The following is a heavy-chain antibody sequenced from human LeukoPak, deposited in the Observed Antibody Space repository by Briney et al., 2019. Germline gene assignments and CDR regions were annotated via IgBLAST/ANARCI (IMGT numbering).Heavy chain of an antibody. J-gene: IGHJ4*02. Sequence: PGGSLRLYCAASGFKFSTYAMNWVRQAPGQGLDLVSGLSGSGGTTYYADSVKGRFTISRDNSKNTLYLQMNYLRAEDTALYYCAKNIAAPTTPFDYWGQGTLVTVSS. CDR1: GFKFSTYA. CDR2: LSGSGGTT. V-gene: IGHV3-23*01. D-gene: IGHD6-13*01. CDR3: AKNIAAPTTPFDY.